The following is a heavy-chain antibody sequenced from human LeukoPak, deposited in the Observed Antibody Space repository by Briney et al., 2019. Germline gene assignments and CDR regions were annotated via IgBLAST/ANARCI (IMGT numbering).Heavy chain of an antibody. CDR3: ARDATAYDFWSGYLRGDYYYYYMDV. CDR2: ISYDGSNK. V-gene: IGHV3-30*14. D-gene: IGHD3-3*01. Sequence: GRSLRLSCAASGFTFSSYAMHWVRQAPGKGLEWVAVISYDGSNKYYADSVKGRFTISRDNSKNTLYLQMGSLRAEDMAVYYCARDATAYDFWSGYLRGDYYYYYMDVWGKGTTVTVSS. J-gene: IGHJ6*03. CDR1: GFTFSSYA.